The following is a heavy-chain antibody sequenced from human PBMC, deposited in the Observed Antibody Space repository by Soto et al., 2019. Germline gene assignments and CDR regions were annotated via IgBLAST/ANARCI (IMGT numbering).Heavy chain of an antibody. Sequence: ASVNVSCKSSGYTFTGYYVLWRRQAPGQGPECMGWINPYTGGTNYAQKFQGRVTMTRDTSISTAYMELSKLISDDTAVYYCATQFHHCGGDCYRGPYFGMDVWGQGTTVTVSS. CDR2: INPYTGGT. D-gene: IGHD2-21*02. CDR3: ATQFHHCGGDCYRGPYFGMDV. V-gene: IGHV1-2*02. CDR1: GYTFTGYY. J-gene: IGHJ6*02.